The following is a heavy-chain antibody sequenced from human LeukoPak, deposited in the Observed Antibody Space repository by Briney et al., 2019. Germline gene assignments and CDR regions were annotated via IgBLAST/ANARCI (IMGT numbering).Heavy chain of an antibody. CDR1: GFTFSSYG. J-gene: IGHJ5*02. CDR3: AKPDTVVVPAAIVS. V-gene: IGHV3-30*02. CDR2: IRYDGSNK. Sequence: GXXLRLSCAASGFTFSSYGMHWVRQAPGKGLEWVAFIRYDGSNKYYADSVKGGFTISRDNSKNTLYLQMNSLRAEDTAVYYCAKPDTVVVPAAIVSWGQGTLVTVSS. D-gene: IGHD2-2*01.